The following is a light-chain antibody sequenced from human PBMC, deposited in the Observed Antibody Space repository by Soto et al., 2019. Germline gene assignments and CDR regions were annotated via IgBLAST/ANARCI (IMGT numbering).Light chain of an antibody. V-gene: IGKV3-20*01. J-gene: IGKJ4*01. CDR1: QSVSSSY. CDR2: GAS. Sequence: EIVLTQSPRTLSLYPGERATLSCRASQSVSSSYLAWYQQKPGQAPRLLIYGASSRATGIPDRFSGSGSGTDFTLTISRLEPEDFAVYYCQQYGSSPLTFGGGTKVDIK. CDR3: QQYGSSPLT.